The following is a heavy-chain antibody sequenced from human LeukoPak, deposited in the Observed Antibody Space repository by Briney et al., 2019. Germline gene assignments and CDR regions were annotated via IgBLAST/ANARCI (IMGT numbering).Heavy chain of an antibody. CDR1: GYSISSGYY. CDR2: IYHSGST. CDR3: ASVIAAAGYDAFDI. D-gene: IGHD6-13*01. J-gene: IGHJ3*02. Sequence: PSETLSLTCAVSGYSISSGYYWGWIRQPPGKGLEWIGSIYHSGSTYYNPSLKSRVTISVDTSKNQFSLKLSSVTAADTAGYYCASVIAAAGYDAFDIWGQGTMVTVSS. V-gene: IGHV4-38-2*01.